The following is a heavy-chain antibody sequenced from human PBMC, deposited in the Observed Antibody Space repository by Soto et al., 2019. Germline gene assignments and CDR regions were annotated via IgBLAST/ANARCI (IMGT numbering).Heavy chain of an antibody. CDR2: IDWDDDK. D-gene: IGHD6-19*01. V-gene: IGHV2-70*01. J-gene: IGHJ4*02. CDR1: GFSLSTSGMC. CDR3: ARIRGRGGGQWLDPFDY. Sequence: SGRTLVNPTQTLTLTCTFSGFSLSTSGMCVSWIRQPPGKALEWLALIDWDDDKYYSTSLKTRLTISKDTSKNQVVLTMTNMDPVDTATYYCARIRGRGGGQWLDPFDYWGQGTLVTVSS.